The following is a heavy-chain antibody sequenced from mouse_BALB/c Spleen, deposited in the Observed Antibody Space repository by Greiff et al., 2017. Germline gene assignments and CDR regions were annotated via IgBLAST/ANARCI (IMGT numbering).Heavy chain of an antibody. J-gene: IGHJ4*01. Sequence: VQLVESGPGLVQPSQSLSITCTVSGFSLTSYGVHWVRQSPGKGLEWLGVIWSGGSTDYNAAFISRLSISKDNSKSQVFFKMNSLQANDTAIYYCARGAYYRYDGYAMDYWGQGTSVTVSS. D-gene: IGHD2-14*01. CDR1: GFSLTSYG. CDR2: IWSGGST. CDR3: ARGAYYRYDGYAMDY. V-gene: IGHV2-2*02.